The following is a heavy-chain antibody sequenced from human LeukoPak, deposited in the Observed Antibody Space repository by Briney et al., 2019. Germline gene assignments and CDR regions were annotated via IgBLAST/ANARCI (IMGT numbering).Heavy chain of an antibody. Sequence: SETLSLTCAVSGGSISSSNWWSWVRQPPGKGLEWIGEIYHSGSTNYNPSLKSRVTISVDKSKNQFSLKLSSVTAADTAVYYCARENYGDQSHFDYWGQGTLVTVSS. V-gene: IGHV4-4*02. D-gene: IGHD4-17*01. CDR2: IYHSGST. CDR1: GGSISSSNW. CDR3: ARENYGDQSHFDY. J-gene: IGHJ4*02.